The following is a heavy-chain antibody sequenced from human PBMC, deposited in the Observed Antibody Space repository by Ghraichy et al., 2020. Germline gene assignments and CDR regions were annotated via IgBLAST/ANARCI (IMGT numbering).Heavy chain of an antibody. CDR2: ISHSGST. J-gene: IGHJ5*02. CDR3: ARRGGSWSALSVSWFDP. Sequence: SETLSLTCTVSGSSLSTAYYWGCIRQPPGKGLEWIGSISHSGSTYYTPFLKSRLTMSVDTSKNQFSLQLNSVTAADTAVYYCARRGGSWSALSVSWFDPWGQGTLVTVAS. CDR1: GSSLSTAYY. V-gene: IGHV4-38-2*02. D-gene: IGHD3-3*01.